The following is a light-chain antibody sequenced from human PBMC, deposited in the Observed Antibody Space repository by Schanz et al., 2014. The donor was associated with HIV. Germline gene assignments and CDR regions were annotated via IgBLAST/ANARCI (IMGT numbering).Light chain of an antibody. J-gene: IGKJ5*01. CDR3: QQYDSSPQIT. Sequence: EIVLTQSPGTLSLSPGERATLSCRASQSSSTYLAWYQHKPGQAPRLLIYDVSTRATGIPVRFSGSGSGTEFTLTISRLEPEDSAVYYCQQYDSSPQITFGQGTRLEIK. CDR2: DVS. CDR1: QSSSTY. V-gene: IGKV3-20*01.